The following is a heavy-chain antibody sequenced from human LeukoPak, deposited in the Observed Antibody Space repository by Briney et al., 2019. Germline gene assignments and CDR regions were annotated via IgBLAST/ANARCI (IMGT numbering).Heavy chain of an antibody. Sequence: SETLSLTCAVYGGSFSGYYWSWIRQPPGKGLEWIGEINHSGSTNYNPSLKSRVTISVDTSKNQFSPKLSSVTAADTAVYYCARPAPTSSSWYPYWGQGTLVTVSS. CDR2: INHSGST. V-gene: IGHV4-34*01. D-gene: IGHD6-13*01. CDR3: ARPAPTSSSWYPY. CDR1: GGSFSGYY. J-gene: IGHJ4*02.